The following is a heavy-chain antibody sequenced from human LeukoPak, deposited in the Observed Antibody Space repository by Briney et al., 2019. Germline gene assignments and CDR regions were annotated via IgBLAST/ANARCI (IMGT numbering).Heavy chain of an antibody. CDR3: ARFLGVTVTTTRYYDY. Sequence: GESLKISCKGSGYSFTSYWIGWVRQMPGKGLEWMGIIYPGDSDTRYSPSFQGQVTISADKSISTAYLQWSSLKASDTAMYYCARFLGVTVTTTRYYDYWGQGSLVTISS. V-gene: IGHV5-51*01. J-gene: IGHJ4*02. CDR1: GYSFTSYW. D-gene: IGHD4-17*01. CDR2: IYPGDSDT.